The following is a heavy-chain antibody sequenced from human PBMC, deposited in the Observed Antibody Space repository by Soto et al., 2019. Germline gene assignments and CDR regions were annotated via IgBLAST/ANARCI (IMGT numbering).Heavy chain of an antibody. CDR2: INHSGST. CDR1: GGSFSGYY. D-gene: IGHD2-2*01. J-gene: IGHJ6*02. Sequence: SETLSLTCAVYGGSFSGYYWSWIRQPPGKGLEWIGEINHSGSTNYNPSLKSRVTISVDTSKNQFSLKLSSVTAADTAVYYCARDHCSSTSCYYYYYYGMDVWGQGTTVTVSS. CDR3: ARDHCSSTSCYYYYYYGMDV. V-gene: IGHV4-34*01.